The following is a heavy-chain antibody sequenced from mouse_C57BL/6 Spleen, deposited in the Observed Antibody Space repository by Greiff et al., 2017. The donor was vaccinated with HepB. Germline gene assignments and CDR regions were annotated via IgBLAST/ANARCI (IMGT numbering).Heavy chain of an antibody. J-gene: IGHJ2*01. CDR1: GYTFTSYW. CDR2: IYPGSGST. CDR3: AGGDDSSGYDY. D-gene: IGHD3-2*02. Sequence: QVQLQQPGDELVKPGASVKMSCKASGYTFTSYWITWVKQRPGQGLEWIGDIYPGSGSTNYNEKFKSKATLTVDTSSSTAYMQLSSLTSEDSAVYYCAGGDDSSGYDYWGQGTTLTVSS. V-gene: IGHV1-55*01.